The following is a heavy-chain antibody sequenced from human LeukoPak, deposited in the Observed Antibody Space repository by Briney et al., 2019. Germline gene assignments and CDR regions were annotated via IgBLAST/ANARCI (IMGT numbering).Heavy chain of an antibody. CDR2: IKQDGSEK. CDR1: GFTFSSYW. J-gene: IGHJ4*02. Sequence: GGSLRLSCAASGFTFSSYWMSWVRQAPGKGLEWVANIKQDGSEKYYVDSVKGRFTISRDNSKNTLYLQMNSLRAEDTAVYYCAKVTSRYCSGGSCPPYWGQGTLVTVSS. V-gene: IGHV3-7*03. CDR3: AKVTSRYCSGGSCPPY. D-gene: IGHD2-15*01.